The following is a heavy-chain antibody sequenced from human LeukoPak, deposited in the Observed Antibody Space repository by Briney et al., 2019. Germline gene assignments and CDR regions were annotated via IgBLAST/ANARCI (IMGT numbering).Heavy chain of an antibody. CDR2: INPNSGGT. V-gene: IGHV1-2*02. CDR3: GRGIQSFDP. CDR1: GYTFTGYY. J-gene: IGHJ5*02. Sequence: ASVKVSCEASGYTFTGYYMHWVRQAPGQGLEWMGWINPNSGGTDYAQKFQGRVTMTRDTSMSAAYMEISRLTYDDTAVYYCGRGIQSFDPWGQGTLVTVSS.